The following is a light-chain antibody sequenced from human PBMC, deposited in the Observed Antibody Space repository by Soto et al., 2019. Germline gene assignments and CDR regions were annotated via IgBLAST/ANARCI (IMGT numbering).Light chain of an antibody. V-gene: IGKV1-5*03. CDR1: QSISSW. CDR3: QQYNNWPPF. CDR2: KAS. J-gene: IGKJ3*01. Sequence: DIQLTQSPSTLSASVGDRVTITCRASQSISSWLAWYQQKPGKAPKLLIYKASSLESGVPSRFSGSGSGTEFTLTISSLQSEDFAVYYCQQYNNWPPFFGPGTKVDI.